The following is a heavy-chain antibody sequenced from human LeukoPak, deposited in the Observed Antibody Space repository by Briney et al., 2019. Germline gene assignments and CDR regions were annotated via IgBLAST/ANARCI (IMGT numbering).Heavy chain of an antibody. J-gene: IGHJ3*02. CDR1: GFTFDEYG. D-gene: IGHD1-26*01. CDR3: AKDRWELLSAFDI. Sequence: GGSLRLSCAASGFTFDEYGMSWVRQAPGKGLEWVSGISLNGDSRGYADSVKGRFTISRDNAKNSLYLQMNSLRAEDTALYYCAKDRWELLSAFDIWGQGTMVTVSS. CDR2: ISLNGDSR. V-gene: IGHV3-20*04.